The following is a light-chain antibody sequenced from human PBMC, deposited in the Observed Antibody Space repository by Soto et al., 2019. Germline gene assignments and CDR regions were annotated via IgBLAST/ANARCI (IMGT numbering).Light chain of an antibody. J-gene: IGKJ5*01. CDR3: QQYDVSPIT. V-gene: IGKV3-20*01. CDR1: QSVTGTN. CDR2: DAS. Sequence: EIVLTQPPGTLSLSPGEGATLSCRASQSVTGTNLAWYQHKRGQAPRLVIYDASSRATGTPERFSGSGSGTDFTLTISRLEPEDFAVYFCQQYDVSPITFGQGTRLEIK.